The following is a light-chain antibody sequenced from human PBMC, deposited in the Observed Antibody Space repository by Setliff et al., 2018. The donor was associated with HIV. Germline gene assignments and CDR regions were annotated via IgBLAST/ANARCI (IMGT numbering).Light chain of an antibody. CDR3: CSHASSGTYI. J-gene: IGLJ1*01. V-gene: IGLV2-23*01. CDR2: QAT. CDR1: SNDVGRYDL. Sequence: QSALTQPASVSGSPGQSITISCTGTSNDVGRYDLVSWYQQHPARAPKLIIYQATRRPSGVSNRFSGSKSGNVASLTISGLQAEDEADYFCCSHASSGTYIFATGTKVTVL.